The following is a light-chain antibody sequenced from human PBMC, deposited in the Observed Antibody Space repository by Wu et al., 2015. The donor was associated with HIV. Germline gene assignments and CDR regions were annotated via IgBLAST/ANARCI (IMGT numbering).Light chain of an antibody. Sequence: DIQMTQSPSTLSASVGDRVTITCRASQSISSWLAWYQQKPGKAPKLLIYKASSLESGVPSRFSGSGSGTEFTLTTSSLQPDDFATYYCQQSYSTSWTFGQGTKVEIK. CDR2: KAS. J-gene: IGKJ1*01. V-gene: IGKV1-5*03. CDR3: QQSYSTSWT. CDR1: QSISSW.